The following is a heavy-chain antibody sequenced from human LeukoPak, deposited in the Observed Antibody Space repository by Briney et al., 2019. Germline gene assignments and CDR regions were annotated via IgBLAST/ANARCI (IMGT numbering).Heavy chain of an antibody. V-gene: IGHV5-10-1*01. D-gene: IGHD6-13*01. CDR1: GYSFTSYW. J-gene: IGHJ5*02. Sequence: GESLKISCKGSGYSFTSYWISWVRQMPGKGLGWMGRIDPSDSYTNYSPSFQGHVTFSADKSISTAYLQWSSLKASDTAMYYCARTYSSSWYWFDPWGQGTLVTVSS. CDR3: ARTYSSSWYWFDP. CDR2: IDPSDSYT.